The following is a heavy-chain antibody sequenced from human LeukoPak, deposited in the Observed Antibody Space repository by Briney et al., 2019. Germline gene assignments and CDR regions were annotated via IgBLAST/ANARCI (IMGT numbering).Heavy chain of an antibody. J-gene: IGHJ4*02. CDR1: GASVNSASY. V-gene: IGHV4-61*01. Sequence: SETLSLTCTVSGASVNSASYWTWIRQPPGKGVEWIAHIYNGVNTNYNPSLKSRVTISVDTSKNQFSLKLNSVTATDTAVYYCARHYGPWGQGTLVTVSS. CDR3: ARHYGP. CDR2: IYNGVNT. D-gene: IGHD3-16*01.